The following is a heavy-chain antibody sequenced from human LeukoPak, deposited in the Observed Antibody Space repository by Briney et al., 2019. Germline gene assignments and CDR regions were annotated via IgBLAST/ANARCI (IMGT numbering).Heavy chain of an antibody. CDR1: GDSVRSGPYY. CDR2: GEST. V-gene: IGHV4-61*01. Sequence: SETLSLTCTVSGDSVRSGPYYWSWIRQPPGKGLEWIGYGESTNYNPSLKSRVTISVDTSKSQFSLQLRYLTAADTAVYYCARDRVDGYNYYFDYWGQGTLVTVSS. CDR3: ARDRVDGYNYYFDY. J-gene: IGHJ4*02. D-gene: IGHD5-24*01.